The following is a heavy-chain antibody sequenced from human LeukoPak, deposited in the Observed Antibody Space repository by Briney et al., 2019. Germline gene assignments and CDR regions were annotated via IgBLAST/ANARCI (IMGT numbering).Heavy chain of an antibody. J-gene: IGHJ4*02. CDR2: IWFDGSNK. Sequence: GGSLRLSCAASGFTFSGYGMHWVRQAPGKGLEWVAVIWFDGSNKYYADSVKGRFTISRDNSKNTLYLQMNSLRAEDTAMYYCASSYSGYAWGDYWGQGTLVSVSS. CDR1: GFTFSGYG. CDR3: ASSYSGYAWGDY. V-gene: IGHV3-33*01. D-gene: IGHD5-12*01.